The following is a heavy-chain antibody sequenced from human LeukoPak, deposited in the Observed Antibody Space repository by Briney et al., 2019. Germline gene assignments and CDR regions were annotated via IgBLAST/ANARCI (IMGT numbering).Heavy chain of an antibody. CDR2: IIPIFGTA. D-gene: IGHD2-8*01. Sequence: GASVKVSCKASGGTFSSYAISWVRQAPGQGLEWMGGIIPIFGTANYAQKFQGRVTITTDESTSTAYMELSSLRSEDTAVYYCAREKMYGNAFDIWGQGTMVTVSS. J-gene: IGHJ3*02. CDR1: GGTFSSYA. V-gene: IGHV1-69*05. CDR3: AREKMYGNAFDI.